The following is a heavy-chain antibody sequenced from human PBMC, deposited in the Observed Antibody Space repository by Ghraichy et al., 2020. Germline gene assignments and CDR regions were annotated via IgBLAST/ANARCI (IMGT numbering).Heavy chain of an antibody. J-gene: IGHJ5*02. CDR1: GFPLSNYA. D-gene: IGHD1-7*01. CDR2: IEGGSVDS. Sequence: GGSLRLSCTASGFPLSNYAMSWVRQTPGKGLEWVSSIEGGSVDSYYTDSVKGRFIISRDDPRNTLYLQMNSLRYEDTAVYYCAPDGVSADGLWNYIDPWGQGTLVTVSS. CDR3: APDGVSADGLWNYIDP. V-gene: IGHV3-23*01.